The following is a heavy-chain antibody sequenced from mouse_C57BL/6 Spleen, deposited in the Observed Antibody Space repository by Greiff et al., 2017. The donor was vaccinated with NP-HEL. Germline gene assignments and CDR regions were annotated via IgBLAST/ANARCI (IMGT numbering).Heavy chain of an antibody. CDR1: GYTFTSYW. J-gene: IGHJ4*01. CDR3: ALADDGYYDAMDY. D-gene: IGHD2-3*01. Sequence: VKLSCKASGYTFTSYWMHWVKQRPIQGLEWIGNIDPSDSETHYNQKFKDKATLTVDKSSSTAYMQLSSLTSEDSAVYYCALADDGYYDAMDYWGQRTSVTVSS. V-gene: IGHV1-52*01. CDR2: IDPSDSET.